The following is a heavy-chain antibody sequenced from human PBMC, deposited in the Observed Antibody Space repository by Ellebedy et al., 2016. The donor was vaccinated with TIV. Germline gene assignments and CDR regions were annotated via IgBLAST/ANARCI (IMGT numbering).Heavy chain of an antibody. J-gene: IGHJ6*02. D-gene: IGHD1-26*01. V-gene: IGHV1-2*02. CDR1: GYTFTRNY. CDR2: IKPNSGGT. CDR3: ARERDAFELSYYNYGLDI. Sequence: AASVKVSCKPSGYTFTRNYIHWVRQAPGQGLEWMGWIKPNSGGTNYAQKYRDRVTMTRDTSINTIYLELSRLSSADTAVYYCARERDAFELSYYNYGLDIWGQGTTVTVSS.